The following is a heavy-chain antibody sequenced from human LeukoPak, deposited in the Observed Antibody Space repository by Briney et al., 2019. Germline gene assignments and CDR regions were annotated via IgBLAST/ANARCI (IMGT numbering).Heavy chain of an antibody. CDR2: ISGSGST. CDR3: AKCPDYSSTFADY. V-gene: IGHV3-23*01. CDR1: GFTFSSYA. D-gene: IGHD4-11*01. J-gene: IGHJ4*02. Sequence: PGGSLRLSCAASGFTFSSYAMSWVRQAPGKGLEWVSAISGSGSTYYADSVKGRFTISRDNSKNTLYLQMNSLRAEDTAVYYCAKCPDYSSTFADYWGQGTLVTVSS.